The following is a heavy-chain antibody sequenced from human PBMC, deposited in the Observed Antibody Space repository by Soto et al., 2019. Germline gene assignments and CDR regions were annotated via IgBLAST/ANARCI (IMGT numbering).Heavy chain of an antibody. D-gene: IGHD2-2*01. Sequence: PRGSLRLSCAASGFNFGNCAMHWVRQAPGRGLEWVAAASYDGTKKYYADSVSGRFTISRDNSKNTLDLQMNSLRADDTAVYYCARGYQLPLGAFAYWGQGALVTVSS. CDR2: ASYDGTKK. J-gene: IGHJ4*02. V-gene: IGHV3-30-3*01. CDR3: ARGYQLPLGAFAY. CDR1: GFNFGNCA.